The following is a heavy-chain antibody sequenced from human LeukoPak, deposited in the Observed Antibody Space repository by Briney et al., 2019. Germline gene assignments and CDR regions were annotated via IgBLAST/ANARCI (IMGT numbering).Heavy chain of an antibody. D-gene: IGHD3-9*01. V-gene: IGHV1-69*01. J-gene: IGHJ4*02. CDR1: GGTFSSYA. CDR3: ARAQSGRYIADY. Sequence: EASVKVSCKASGGTFSSYAISWVRQAPGQGLEWMGGIIPIFGTANYAQKFQGRVTITADESTSTAYMELSSLRSEDTAVYYCARAQSGRYIADYWGQGTLVTVSS. CDR2: IIPIFGTA.